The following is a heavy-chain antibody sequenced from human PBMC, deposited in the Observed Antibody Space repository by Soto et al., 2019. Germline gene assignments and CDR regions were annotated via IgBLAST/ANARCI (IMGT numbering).Heavy chain of an antibody. J-gene: IGHJ3*02. D-gene: IGHD5-12*01. Sequence: QVQLQESGPGLVKPSETLSLTCTVSGGSISSYYWSWIRQPPGKGLEWIGYIYYSGSTNYNPSLKGRVTISVDTSKNQFSLKLSSVTAADTAVYYCARERPLGGYGSNAFDIWGQGTMVTVSS. CDR2: IYYSGST. CDR3: ARERPLGGYGSNAFDI. V-gene: IGHV4-59*01. CDR1: GGSISSYY.